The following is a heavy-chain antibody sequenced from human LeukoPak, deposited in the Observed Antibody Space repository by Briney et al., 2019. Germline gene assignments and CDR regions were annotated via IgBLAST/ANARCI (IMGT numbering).Heavy chain of an antibody. D-gene: IGHD4-23*01. CDR2: IIPILGIA. CDR3: ARIAKDYGGNSGGDY. CDR1: GGTFSSYT. V-gene: IGHV1-69*02. Sequence: SVKVSCKASGGTFSSYTISWVRQAPGQGLEWMGRIIPILGIANYAQKFQGRVTITADKSTSTAYMELSSLRSEDTAVYYCARIAKDYGGNSGGDYWGQGTLVTVSS. J-gene: IGHJ4*02.